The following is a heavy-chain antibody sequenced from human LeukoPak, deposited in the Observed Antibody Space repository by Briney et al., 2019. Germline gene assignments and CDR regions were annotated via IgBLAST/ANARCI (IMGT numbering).Heavy chain of an antibody. Sequence: GGSLRLSCAASGFTFSSCALSWIRQAPGKGLEWVSTVSVNGGTTYYADSVKGRFTISRDNSKNTLYLQMNSLRAEDTAVYFCAKELHGSGNYAFDYWGQGTLVTVSS. V-gene: IGHV3-23*01. J-gene: IGHJ4*02. D-gene: IGHD3-10*01. CDR1: GFTFSSCA. CDR2: VSVNGGTT. CDR3: AKELHGSGNYAFDY.